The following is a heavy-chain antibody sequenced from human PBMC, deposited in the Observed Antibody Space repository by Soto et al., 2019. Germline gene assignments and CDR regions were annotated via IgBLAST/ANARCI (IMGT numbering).Heavy chain of an antibody. CDR3: ATRFYSSGVLFDY. D-gene: IGHD3-10*01. J-gene: IGHJ4*02. V-gene: IGHV4-59*11. CDR2: IYSSGTT. CDR1: GPSITNHY. Sequence: SETLSPTCTVDGPSITNHYSSWNRQTPGKGLEYIGFIYSSGTTNYHPSLKSRVTISIDTSKSQFYLKLTSVTAEDTAIYYCATRFYSSGVLFDYWGPGTQVTVS.